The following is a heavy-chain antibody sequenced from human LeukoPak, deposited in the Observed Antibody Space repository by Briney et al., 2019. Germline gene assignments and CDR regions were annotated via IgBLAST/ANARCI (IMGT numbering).Heavy chain of an antibody. D-gene: IGHD3-22*01. J-gene: IGHJ1*01. CDR1: GVTISRYC. CDR2: INNSGKT. Sequence: PWGSLTLSCEASGVTISRYCRHWIRQAPGKGLVWIGCINNSGKTNYTHSLKSRFTISRDNAKNTVSLQMDSLRAEDTGVYYCARAPSEVGGYYPEYFRHWGQGTLVTVSS. CDR3: ARAPSEVGGYYPEYFRH. V-gene: IGHV3-74*01.